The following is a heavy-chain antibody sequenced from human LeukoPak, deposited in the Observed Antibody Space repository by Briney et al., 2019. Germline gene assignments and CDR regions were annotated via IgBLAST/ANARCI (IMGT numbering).Heavy chain of an antibody. Sequence: SETLSLTCTVSGASISSGGYYWSWIRQPPGKGLEWIGYIYHSGSTYYNPSLKSRVTISVDRSKNQFSLKLSSVTAADTAVYYCARDLAAAGTFDYWGQGTLVTVSS. CDR1: GASISSGGYY. V-gene: IGHV4-30-2*01. CDR3: ARDLAAAGTFDY. J-gene: IGHJ4*02. D-gene: IGHD6-13*01. CDR2: IYHSGST.